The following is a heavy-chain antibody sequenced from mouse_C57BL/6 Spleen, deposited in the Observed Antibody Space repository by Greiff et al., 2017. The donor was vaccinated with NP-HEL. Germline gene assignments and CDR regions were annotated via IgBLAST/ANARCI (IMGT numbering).Heavy chain of an antibody. J-gene: IGHJ1*03. CDR2: ISDGGSYT. Sequence: EVQLVESGGGLVKPGGSLKLSCAASGFTFSSYAMSWVRQTPEKRLEWVATISDGGSYTYYPDNVKGRFTIFRDNAKNNLYLQMSHLKSEDTAMYYCARDRYYGSSYWYFDVWGTGTTVTVSS. D-gene: IGHD1-1*01. CDR3: ARDRYYGSSYWYFDV. V-gene: IGHV5-4*01. CDR1: GFTFSSYA.